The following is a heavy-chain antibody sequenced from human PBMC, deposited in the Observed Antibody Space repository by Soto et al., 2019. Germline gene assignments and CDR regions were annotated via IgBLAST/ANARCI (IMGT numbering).Heavy chain of an antibody. D-gene: IGHD2-21*02. CDR1: GGTFSSYA. CDR3: ASGGAYCGGDCSPDV. J-gene: IGHJ6*02. V-gene: IGHV1-69*12. CDR2: IIPIFGTA. Sequence: QVQLVQSGAEVKKPGSSVKVSCKAYGGTFSSYAISWVRQAPGQGLEWMGGIIPIFGTANYAQKFQGRVTITADESTITAHMELSSLRSEDTAVYYCASGGAYCGGDCSPDVWGQGTTVTVSS.